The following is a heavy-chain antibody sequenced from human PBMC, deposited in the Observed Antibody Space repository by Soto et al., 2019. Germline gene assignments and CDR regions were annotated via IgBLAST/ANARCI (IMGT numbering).Heavy chain of an antibody. D-gene: IGHD2-15*01. Sequence: GGSLRLSCAASGFIFSDHFMDWVRQAPGKGLEWLARSRNKAYSYSTDYAASVKGRFTVSRDDSMKSLYLHMNSLKTEDTAVYFCTSAVAATHESGLDVWGQGTTVTVSS. J-gene: IGHJ6*02. CDR2: SRNKAYSYST. CDR1: GFIFSDHF. CDR3: TSAVAATHESGLDV. V-gene: IGHV3-72*01.